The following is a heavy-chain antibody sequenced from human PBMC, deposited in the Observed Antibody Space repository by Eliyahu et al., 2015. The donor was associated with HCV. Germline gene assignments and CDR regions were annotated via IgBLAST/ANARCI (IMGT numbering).Heavy chain of an antibody. CDR3: ARAPRYSSSWYPDY. CDR2: ISYDGSNK. D-gene: IGHD6-13*01. V-gene: IGHV3-30*03. Sequence: QVQLVESGGGVVQPGRSLRLXCAASGFTFSSYGMHWVRQAPGKGLEWVAVISYDGSNKYYADSVKGRFTISRDNSKNTLYLQMNSLRAEDTAVYYCARAPRYSSSWYPDYWGQGTLVTVSS. J-gene: IGHJ4*02. CDR1: GFTFSSYG.